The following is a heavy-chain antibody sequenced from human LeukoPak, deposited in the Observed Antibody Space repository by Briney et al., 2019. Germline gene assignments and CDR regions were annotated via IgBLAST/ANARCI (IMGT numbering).Heavy chain of an antibody. V-gene: IGHV3-53*01. CDR3: ARGMGRSWSLDN. CDR1: GLTVANGY. J-gene: IGHJ4*02. D-gene: IGHD6-13*01. CDR2: VYPSGTT. Sequence: GGSLRLSCAASGLTVANGYMCWVRQAPGKGLEWVSVVYPSGTTYYADSVKGRFTISRDNSKNTLCLQMNSLRAEDTAVYYCARGMGRSWSLDNWGQGTLVTVSS.